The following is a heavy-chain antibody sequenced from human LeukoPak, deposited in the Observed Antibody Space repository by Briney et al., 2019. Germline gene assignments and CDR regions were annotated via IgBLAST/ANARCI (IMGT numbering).Heavy chain of an antibody. D-gene: IGHD4-23*01. Sequence: SLSLSCTASGYTFTVYYMHWVRHAPGQGLEWMGWIKPNSGGTTYAQKFQGRVTMTRVTSITTASLELSSLSSDDTAVYYCARHPGKVTNDWYFDLWGRGTLVTVSS. J-gene: IGHJ2*01. CDR2: IKPNSGGT. CDR3: ARHPGKVTNDWYFDL. V-gene: IGHV1-2*02. CDR1: GYTFTVYY.